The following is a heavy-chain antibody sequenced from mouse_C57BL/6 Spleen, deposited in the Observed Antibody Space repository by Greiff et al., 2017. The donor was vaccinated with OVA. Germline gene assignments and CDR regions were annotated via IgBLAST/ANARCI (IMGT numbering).Heavy chain of an antibody. V-gene: IGHV7-3*01. D-gene: IGHD1-1*02. CDR1: GFTFTDYY. J-gene: IGHJ4*01. CDR2: ICNKGNGYTT. CDR3: ARYEESGGAMDY. Sequence: DVHLVESGAGLVQPGGSLSLSCAASGFTFTDYYMSWVRQPPGKALEWLGFICNKGNGYTTNYSASVKGRFTISRDNSQSNLYLQMIALEAEDSAADCCARYEESGGAMDYWGQGTSVTVSS.